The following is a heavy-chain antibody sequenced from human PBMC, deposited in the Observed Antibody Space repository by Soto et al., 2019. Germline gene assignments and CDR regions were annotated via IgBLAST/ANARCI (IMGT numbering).Heavy chain of an antibody. Sequence: SETLSLTCTVSGGSISSYYWSWIRQPPGKGLEWIGYIYYSGSTNYNPSLNSRVTISVDTSKNQFSLKLSPVTAADTAVYYCARDRRYSSSWYKVGDDPPGQEFDYWGQGTLVTVSS. V-gene: IGHV4-59*01. CDR1: GGSISSYY. J-gene: IGHJ4*02. CDR3: ARDRRYSSSWYKVGDDPPGQEFDY. D-gene: IGHD6-13*01. CDR2: IYYSGST.